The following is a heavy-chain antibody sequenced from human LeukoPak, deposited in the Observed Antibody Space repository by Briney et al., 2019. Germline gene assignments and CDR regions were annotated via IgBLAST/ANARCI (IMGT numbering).Heavy chain of an antibody. Sequence: PSETLSLTCTVSGGSISSSSYYWGWIRQPPGKGLEWIGSIYYSGSTYYNPSLKSRVTISVDTSKNQFSLKLSSVTAADTAVYYCAGDNGSGSYDYWGQGTLVTVSS. CDR2: IYYSGST. D-gene: IGHD3-10*01. V-gene: IGHV4-39*01. J-gene: IGHJ4*02. CDR1: GGSISSSSYY. CDR3: AGDNGSGSYDY.